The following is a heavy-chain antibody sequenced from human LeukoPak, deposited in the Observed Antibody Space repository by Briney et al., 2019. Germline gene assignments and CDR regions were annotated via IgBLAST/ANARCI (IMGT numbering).Heavy chain of an antibody. Sequence: GGSLRLSCAASGFTFSNYEMHWVRQAPGKGLEWVSYISSSGGTIYYADSVKGRFTISRDNAKNSLYLQMNSLRVEDTALYYCTKVDGVLPDAFDIWGQGTMVTVSS. V-gene: IGHV3-48*03. J-gene: IGHJ3*02. D-gene: IGHD5-24*01. CDR2: ISSSGGTI. CDR1: GFTFSNYE. CDR3: TKVDGVLPDAFDI.